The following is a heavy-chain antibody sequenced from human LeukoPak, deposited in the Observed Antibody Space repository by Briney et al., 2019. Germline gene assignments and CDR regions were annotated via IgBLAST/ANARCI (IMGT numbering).Heavy chain of an antibody. CDR3: AREDDSSGYIDY. V-gene: IGHV3-33*01. D-gene: IGHD3-22*01. J-gene: IGHJ4*02. CDR2: IRYDGSSE. Sequence: GGSLRLSCAASGFTFSTYGTHWVRQAPGKGLEWVAVIRYDGSSEYYADSVKGRFIISRDNSKNTLYLQMNSLRAEDTAVYYCAREDDSSGYIDYWGQGTLVTVSS. CDR1: GFTFSTYG.